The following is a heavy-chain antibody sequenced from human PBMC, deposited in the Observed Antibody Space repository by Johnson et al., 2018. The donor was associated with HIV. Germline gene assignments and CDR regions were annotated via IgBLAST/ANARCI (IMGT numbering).Heavy chain of an antibody. J-gene: IGHJ3*02. CDR1: GFTFSDYY. CDR3: ARVNGGAFDI. V-gene: IGHV3-11*01. Sequence: QVQLVESGGGLVTPGGSLRLSCAASGFTFSDYYMSWVRQAPGKGLEWISYISSSGNDIYYADSAKGRFTISRDTAKNSLYLQMNSLRAEDTALYYCARVNGGAFDIWGQGTMVTVSS. CDR2: ISSSGNDI. D-gene: IGHD4-23*01.